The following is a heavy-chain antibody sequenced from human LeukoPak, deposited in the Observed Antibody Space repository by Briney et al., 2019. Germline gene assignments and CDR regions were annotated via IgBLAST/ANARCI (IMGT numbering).Heavy chain of an antibody. CDR1: GFTFSSYG. D-gene: IGHD5-24*01. CDR3: AKRRFSDGYNSNYFDY. V-gene: IGHV3-23*01. J-gene: IGHJ4*02. Sequence: GGSLRLSCAASGFTFSSYGMSWVRQAPGKGLEWVSAISGSGGSTYYADSVKGRFTISRDNSKNTLYLQMNSLRAEDTAVYYCAKRRFSDGYNSNYFDYWGQGTLVTVSS. CDR2: ISGSGGST.